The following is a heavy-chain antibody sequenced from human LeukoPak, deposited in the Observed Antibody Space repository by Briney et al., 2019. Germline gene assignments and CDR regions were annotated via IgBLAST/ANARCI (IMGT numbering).Heavy chain of an antibody. J-gene: IGHJ3*02. CDR1: GGSISPYY. CDR3: ARAYYYGSGTFDI. CDR2: VYYTGST. Sequence: PSETPSLTCTVSGGSISPYYWSWIRQPPGKGLEWIGYVYYTGSTYYNPSLKSRVTILIDTSKNQFSLKLTSVTAADTAVYYCARAYYYGSGTFDIWGQGTMVTVSS. V-gene: IGHV4-59*01. D-gene: IGHD3-10*01.